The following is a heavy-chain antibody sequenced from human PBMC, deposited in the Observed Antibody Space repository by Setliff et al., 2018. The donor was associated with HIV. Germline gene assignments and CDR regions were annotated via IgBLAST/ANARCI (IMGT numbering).Heavy chain of an antibody. CDR3: TTGMTCIHAVCPPGYYFDY. J-gene: IGHJ4*02. V-gene: IGHV3-15*01. Sequence: GGSLRLSCTASGFSFSNTWMSWVRQAPGKGLEWVGRIKSKTDGGTTDYAAPVKGRFTISRDDSKNTLYLQMNSVKTEDTALYYCTTGMTCIHAVCPPGYYFDYWGRGTLVTVSS. CDR2: IKSKTDGGTT. CDR1: GFSFSNTW. D-gene: IGHD2-21*01.